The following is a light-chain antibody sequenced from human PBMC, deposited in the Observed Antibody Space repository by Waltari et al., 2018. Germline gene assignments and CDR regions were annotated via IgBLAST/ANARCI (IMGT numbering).Light chain of an antibody. J-gene: IGLJ3*02. CDR3: CSYAGSHTLV. CDR2: EVN. V-gene: IGLV2-23*02. CDR1: SSDVGTYNL. Sequence: QSALTQPASVSGSLGQSIPSPCTGTSSDVGTYNLVSWYQQYPGKAPKLMIYEVNKRPSGLSNRFSGSKTGNTASLTISGLQAEDEADYYCCSYAGSHTLVFGGGTELTVL.